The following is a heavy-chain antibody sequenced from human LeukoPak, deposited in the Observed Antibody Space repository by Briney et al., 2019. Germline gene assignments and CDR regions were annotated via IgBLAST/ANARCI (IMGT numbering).Heavy chain of an antibody. J-gene: IGHJ4*02. CDR1: GASISGHY. CDR3: ERGNGMATFPWDY. D-gene: IGHD5-24*01. CDR2: IYHSGAT. V-gene: IGHV4-59*11. Sequence: PSETLSLTCLVSGASISGHYWSWLRQPPGKGLEWIGYIYHSGATRYTSSLKSRVTMSLDTSKNNFSLKLSAVTGADTAVYYWERGNGMATFPWDYWGQGTLVTVSS.